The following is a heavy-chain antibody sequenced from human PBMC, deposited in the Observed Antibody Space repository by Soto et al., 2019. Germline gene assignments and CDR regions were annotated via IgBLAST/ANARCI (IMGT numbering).Heavy chain of an antibody. D-gene: IGHD2-8*02. CDR2: ISSDGRKE. CDR1: GFSFRTYA. V-gene: IGHV3-30*04. Sequence: QEQLVESGGGVVQPGRSLRLSCAASGFSFRTYAMHWVRQAPGKGLEWVAVISSDGRKEFYVDSVKGRFTISRDNSKNTLYLQMNSPRADDTAMYYCAGDTGGYWGQGTLVTVSS. CDR3: AGDTGGY. J-gene: IGHJ4*02.